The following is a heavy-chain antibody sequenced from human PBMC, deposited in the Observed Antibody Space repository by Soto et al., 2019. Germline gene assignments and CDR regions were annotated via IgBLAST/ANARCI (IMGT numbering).Heavy chain of an antibody. CDR2: IIPLLGTV. V-gene: IGHV1-69*06. Sequence: QGQLVQSGAEVKKPGSSVKVSCRASGATFTNSVITWVRKGPGQGLDSMGGIIPLLGTVDYAENFQGRVTHTAHKITTTVHLGKRSLTYADTAVYYCPSSGLRRQHNHDRFFGLEEWG. D-gene: IGHD3-10*01. CDR1: GATFTNSV. J-gene: IGHJ6*01. CDR3: PSSGLRRQHNHDRFFGLEE.